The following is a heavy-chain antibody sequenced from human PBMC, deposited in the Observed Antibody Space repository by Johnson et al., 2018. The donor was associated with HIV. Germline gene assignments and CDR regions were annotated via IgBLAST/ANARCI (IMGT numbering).Heavy chain of an antibody. J-gene: IGHJ3*01. V-gene: IGHV3-9*03. D-gene: IGHD1-26*01. CDR1: GFTFDDYA. CDR3: ARSRWADDAFDG. Sequence: QLVESGGGVVRPGGSLRLSCAASGFTFDDYAMHWVRQAPGKGLEWVSGISWNSGSIGYADSVKGRFTISRDNAKNSLYLQMNSLRAEDMAVYYCARSRWADDAFDGWGQGTMVTVSS. CDR2: ISWNSGSI.